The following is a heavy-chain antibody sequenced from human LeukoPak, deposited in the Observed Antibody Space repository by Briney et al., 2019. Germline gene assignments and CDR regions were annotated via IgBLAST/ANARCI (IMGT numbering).Heavy chain of an antibody. V-gene: IGHV3-23*01. Sequence: PGGSLRLXCAASGFTFSSYAMSRVRQAPGKGLEWVSAISGSGGSTYYADSVKGRFTISRDNSKNTLYLQMNSLRAEDTAVYYCAKDRGYDSSGLDYWGQGTLVTVSS. D-gene: IGHD3-22*01. CDR2: ISGSGGST. CDR1: GFTFSSYA. CDR3: AKDRGYDSSGLDY. J-gene: IGHJ4*02.